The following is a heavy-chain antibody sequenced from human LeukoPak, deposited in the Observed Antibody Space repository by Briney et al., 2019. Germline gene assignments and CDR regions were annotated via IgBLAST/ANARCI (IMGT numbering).Heavy chain of an antibody. J-gene: IGHJ6*02. CDR1: GFTFSSYS. CDR3: ARAVVPAASIYYYGMDV. V-gene: IGHV3-48*04. Sequence: GGSLRLSCAASGFTFSSYSMNWVRQAPGKGLEWVSYISSSSSTIYYADSVKGRFTISRDNAKNSLYLQMNSLRAEDTAVYYCARAVVPAASIYYYGMDVWGQGTTVTVSS. D-gene: IGHD2-2*01. CDR2: ISSSSSTI.